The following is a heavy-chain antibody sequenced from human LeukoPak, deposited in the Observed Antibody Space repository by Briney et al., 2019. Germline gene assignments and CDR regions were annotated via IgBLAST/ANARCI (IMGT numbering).Heavy chain of an antibody. Sequence: GGSLRLSCAASGFNFNNYVMHWVRQAPGKGLEWVAVISYDGSNIYYADSVKGRFTISRDNSKNTLYLQMSSLRAEDTALYYCARTYYSGSPEGHHWGQGTLVTVSS. CDR3: ARTYYSGSPEGHH. V-gene: IGHV3-30-3*01. J-gene: IGHJ4*02. CDR1: GFNFNNYV. CDR2: ISYDGSNI. D-gene: IGHD1-26*01.